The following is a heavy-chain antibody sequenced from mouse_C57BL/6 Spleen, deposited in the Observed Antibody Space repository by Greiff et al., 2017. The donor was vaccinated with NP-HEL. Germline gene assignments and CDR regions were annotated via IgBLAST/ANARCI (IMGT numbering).Heavy chain of an antibody. CDR2: ISSGGDYI. Sequence: EVKLVESGEGLVKPGGSLKLSCAASGFTFSSYAMSWVRQTPEKRLEWVAYISSGGDYIYYADTVKGRFTISRDNARNPLSPKMSRLKSEDRAMYYCTRDPLVPWAMDYWGQGTSVTVAS. CDR3: TRDPLVPWAMDY. V-gene: IGHV5-9-1*02. CDR1: GFTFSSYA. J-gene: IGHJ4*01.